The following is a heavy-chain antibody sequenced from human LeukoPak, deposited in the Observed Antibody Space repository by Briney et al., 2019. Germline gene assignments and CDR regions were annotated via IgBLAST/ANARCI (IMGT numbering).Heavy chain of an antibody. V-gene: IGHV4-30-4*01. CDR1: GGSITSGDYY. CDR3: ARVYDFWSGYSFGAFNI. J-gene: IGHJ3*02. Sequence: SETLSLTCTVSGGSITSGDYYWSWLRQPPGKGLEWIGYIYYSGRTYCNPSLKSRVSISVDTSKNQFSLKLSSVTAADTAVYYCARVYDFWSGYSFGAFNIWGQGTMVTVSS. D-gene: IGHD3-3*01. CDR2: IYYSGRT.